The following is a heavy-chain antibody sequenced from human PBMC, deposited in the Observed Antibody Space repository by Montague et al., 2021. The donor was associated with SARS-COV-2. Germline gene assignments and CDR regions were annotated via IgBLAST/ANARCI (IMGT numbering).Heavy chain of an antibody. V-gene: IGHV3-30*04. CDR2: ISHDESNH. D-gene: IGHD1-26*01. J-gene: IGHJ4*01. Sequence: SLRLSCAASRLPFNGYAMHWVRQAPGKGLEWLTFISHDESNHRYADSVKGRFTISRDNSKNTLYLQMDSLRPEDTAVYYCAREGCRSGRFYIDDWGQGTLVTVSS. CDR1: RLPFNGYA. CDR3: AREGCRSGRFYIDD.